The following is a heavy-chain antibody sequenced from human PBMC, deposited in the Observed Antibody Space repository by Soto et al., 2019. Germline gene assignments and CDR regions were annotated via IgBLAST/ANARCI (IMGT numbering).Heavy chain of an antibody. CDR2: IKPDTGST. Sequence: QVQLVQSGAEVKEPGASVKVSCKASGYSFTSYYIHWVRQAPGQGLEWMGIIKPDTGSTSCARKFKGRFTVTRDRSTDIVYMDLSRLTSEDTAIYYCARDTNLALTFHYYGVDLWGQGTTVTVSS. CDR1: GYSFTSYY. J-gene: IGHJ6*02. V-gene: IGHV1-46*01. D-gene: IGHD3-10*01. CDR3: ARDTNLALTFHYYGVDL.